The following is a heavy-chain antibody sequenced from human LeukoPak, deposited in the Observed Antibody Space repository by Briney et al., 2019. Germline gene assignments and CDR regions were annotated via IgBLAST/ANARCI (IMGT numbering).Heavy chain of an antibody. CDR2: ISYDGSNK. Sequence: PGRSLRLSCAASGFTFSSYGMHWVRQAPGKGLEWVAVISYDGSNKYYADSVKGRFTISRDNSKNTLYLQMNSLRAEDTAVYYCAKGLAVAGTMVGDYWGQGTLVTVSS. J-gene: IGHJ4*02. D-gene: IGHD6-19*01. CDR3: AKGLAVAGTMVGDY. CDR1: GFTFSSYG. V-gene: IGHV3-30*18.